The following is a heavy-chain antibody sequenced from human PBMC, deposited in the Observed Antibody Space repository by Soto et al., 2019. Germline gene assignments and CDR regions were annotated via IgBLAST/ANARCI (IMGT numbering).Heavy chain of an antibody. CDR2: IIPIFGTA. V-gene: IGHV1-69*01. D-gene: IGHD1-26*01. J-gene: IGHJ4*02. Sequence: QVQLVQSGAEVKKPGSSVKVSCKASGGTFSSYSITWVRQAPGQGLEWMGEIIPIFGTANYAQKFQGRVTTTADESTSTAYMELSSLRSEDTALYYCARDGGRHSGGIDYWGQGTLVTVSS. CDR3: ARDGGRHSGGIDY. CDR1: GGTFSSYS.